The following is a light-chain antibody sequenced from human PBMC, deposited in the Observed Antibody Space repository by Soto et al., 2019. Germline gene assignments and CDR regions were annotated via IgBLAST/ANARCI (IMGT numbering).Light chain of an antibody. CDR2: GVS. V-gene: IGKV3-20*01. CDR1: QSFNSGY. Sequence: ALWHYLGTLSLSPGERATVSCRASQSFNSGYVARYQQKPGQAPRLLMYGVSTRDNGIPDRFSGSGAGTDFTLTISSLQSEDFAVYYCQQYNEWWTFGQGTKVDIK. J-gene: IGKJ1*01. CDR3: QQYNEWWT.